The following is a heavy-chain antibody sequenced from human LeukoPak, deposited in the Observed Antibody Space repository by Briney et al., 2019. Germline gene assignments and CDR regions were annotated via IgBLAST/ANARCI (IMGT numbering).Heavy chain of an antibody. D-gene: IGHD3-10*01. Sequence: ASVKVSCKASGYTFTGYYMHWVRQAPGQGLEWMGWINPNSGGTNYAQKVQGRVTMTRDTSISTAYMELSRLRSDDTAVYYGARENYGSGFDYWGQGTLVTVSS. CDR2: INPNSGGT. CDR3: ARENYGSGFDY. V-gene: IGHV1-2*02. J-gene: IGHJ4*02. CDR1: GYTFTGYY.